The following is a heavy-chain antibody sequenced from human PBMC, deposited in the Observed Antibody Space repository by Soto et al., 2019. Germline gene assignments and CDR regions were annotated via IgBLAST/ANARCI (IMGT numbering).Heavy chain of an antibody. D-gene: IGHD3-3*01. Sequence: WVSSISSSSSYIYYADSVKGRFTISRDNAKNALYLQMNSLRAEDTAVYYCARDADFWSGYYNYYYYGMDVWGQGTTVTVSS. CDR3: ARDADFWSGYYNYYYYGMDV. J-gene: IGHJ6*02. V-gene: IGHV3-21*01. CDR2: ISSSSSYI.